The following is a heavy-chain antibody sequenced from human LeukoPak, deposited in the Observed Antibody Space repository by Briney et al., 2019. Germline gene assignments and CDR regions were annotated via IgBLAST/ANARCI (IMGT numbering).Heavy chain of an antibody. CDR2: IYRDGST. CDR1: GFTVSSNY. D-gene: IGHD6-13*01. CDR3: ARDLAAGGTYPHY. Sequence: GGSLRLSCAASGFTVSSNYMSWVRQAPGKGPEWVSVIYRDGSTYYADSVKGRFTISRDTSKDTLYLQMNSLRTEDTAVYYCARDLAAGGTYPHYWGQGTLVSVSS. J-gene: IGHJ4*02. V-gene: IGHV3-53*01.